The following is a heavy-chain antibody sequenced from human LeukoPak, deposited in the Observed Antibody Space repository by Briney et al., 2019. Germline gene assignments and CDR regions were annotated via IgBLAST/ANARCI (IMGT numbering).Heavy chain of an antibody. CDR1: GYSFTSYW. Sequence: GESLNTSRKGSGYSFTSYWLGWVRQLPGQGLESVGIFYHVDSYTRHIPSFQGQVTISAYKSIHTPYLPLSSLNAPDTHTSYFAREATHDPDSSMNKFFYWGQGALVTVSS. V-gene: IGHV5-51*01. J-gene: IGHJ4*02. CDR3: AREATHDPDSSMNKFFY. CDR2: FYHVDSYT. D-gene: IGHD6-13*01.